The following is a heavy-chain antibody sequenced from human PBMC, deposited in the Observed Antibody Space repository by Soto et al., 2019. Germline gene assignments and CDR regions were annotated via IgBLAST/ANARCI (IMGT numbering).Heavy chain of an antibody. D-gene: IGHD2-2*03. CDR1: GGSISSSSYY. CDR2: IYYSGST. CDR3: ARPSGVGGSVDIVVVPAAIRGPYYFDY. Sequence: PSETLSLTCTVSGGSISSSSYYWGWIRQPPGKGLEWIGSIYYSGSTYYNPSLKSRVTISVDTSKNQFSLKLSSVTAADTAVYYCARPSGVGGSVDIVVVPAAIRGPYYFDYWGQGTLVTVSS. J-gene: IGHJ4*02. V-gene: IGHV4-39*01.